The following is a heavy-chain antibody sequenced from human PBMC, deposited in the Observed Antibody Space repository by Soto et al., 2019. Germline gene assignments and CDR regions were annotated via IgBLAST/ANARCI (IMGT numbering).Heavy chain of an antibody. Sequence: PLETQSLTCTVSGGSIRSVGYYRSWIRQHPGKGLEWIGYIYYSGSTSYNPSLKSRVTISVDTSKNQLSLKLSSVTAADTAVYYCATEPCSTSCRFGDYYYGMDVWGQGTTVTVSS. D-gene: IGHD2-2*01. V-gene: IGHV4-31*03. CDR3: ATEPCSTSCRFGDYYYGMDV. CDR2: IYYSGST. J-gene: IGHJ6*02. CDR1: GGSIRSVGYY.